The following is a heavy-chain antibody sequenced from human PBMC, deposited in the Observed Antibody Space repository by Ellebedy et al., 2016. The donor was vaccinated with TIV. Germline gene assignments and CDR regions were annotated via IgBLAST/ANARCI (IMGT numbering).Heavy chain of an antibody. CDR1: GFNFGAYS. CDR2: IAGRTSLI. V-gene: IGHV3-48*04. CDR3: VRWGDYEGWDL. J-gene: IGHJ5*02. D-gene: IGHD4-17*01. Sequence: PGGSLRLSCAGSGFNFGAYSINWVRQAPGKGLEWLSYIAGRTSLIYYADSVKGRFTISRDNAKNSALLQLNSLRVEDTAMYYCVRWGDYEGWDLWGQGTLVTVSS.